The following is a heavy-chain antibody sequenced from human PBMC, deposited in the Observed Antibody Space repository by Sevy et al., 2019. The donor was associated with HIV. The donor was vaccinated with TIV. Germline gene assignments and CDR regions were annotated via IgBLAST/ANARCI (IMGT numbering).Heavy chain of an antibody. V-gene: IGHV3-23*01. D-gene: IGHD2-2*01. Sequence: GGSLRLSCAASGFTFSSYAMSWVRQAPGKGLEWVSAISGNGFRTYYADSVKGRFTLSRDNSKNTLYMEMNSLRVEDTAVYYCAKEGYCSSTSCYVYYYYGMDDWGQGTTVTVSS. CDR1: GFTFSSYA. CDR2: ISGNGFRT. CDR3: AKEGYCSSTSCYVYYYYGMDD. J-gene: IGHJ6*02.